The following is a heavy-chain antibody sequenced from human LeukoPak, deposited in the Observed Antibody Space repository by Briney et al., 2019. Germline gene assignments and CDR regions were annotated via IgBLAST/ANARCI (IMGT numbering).Heavy chain of an antibody. Sequence: PGGSLRLSCAGSGFTFNNYPISWVRQTPGKGLEWVSRISPDGSRTTYADSVKGRFTISRDNAKNTVYLQMNSLRAEDTAVYYCARVALGSYNWFDPWGQGTLVTVSS. CDR1: GFTFNNYP. CDR3: ARVALGSYNWFDP. D-gene: IGHD3-10*01. CDR2: ISPDGSRT. J-gene: IGHJ5*02. V-gene: IGHV3-74*01.